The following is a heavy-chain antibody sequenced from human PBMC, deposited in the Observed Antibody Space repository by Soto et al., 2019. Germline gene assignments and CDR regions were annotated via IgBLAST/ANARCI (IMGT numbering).Heavy chain of an antibody. Sequence: GGSLRLSCVASGFTLSDHYMDWARQAPGKGLEWVGRIRDEPKSYITDYAESVKGRFTISRDDSKNSLFLQMNSLTTEDTAIYYCADLTWTGSYFPWGQGTLVTVSS. CDR1: GFTLSDHY. V-gene: IGHV3-72*01. CDR3: ADLTWTGSYFP. D-gene: IGHD3-9*01. CDR2: IRDEPKSYIT. J-gene: IGHJ5*02.